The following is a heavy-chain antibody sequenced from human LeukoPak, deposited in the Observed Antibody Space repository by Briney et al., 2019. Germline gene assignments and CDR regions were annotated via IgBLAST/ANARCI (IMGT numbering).Heavy chain of an antibody. D-gene: IGHD7-27*01. J-gene: IGHJ3*02. Sequence: PSETLSLTRAVYGGSFSGYYWSWIRQPAGKGLEWIGRIYTSGSTNYNPSLKSRVTMSVDTSKNQFSLKLSSVTAADTAVYYCARDARTPWGAFDIWGQGTMVTVSS. CDR1: GGSFSGYY. V-gene: IGHV4-4*07. CDR2: IYTSGST. CDR3: ARDARTPWGAFDI.